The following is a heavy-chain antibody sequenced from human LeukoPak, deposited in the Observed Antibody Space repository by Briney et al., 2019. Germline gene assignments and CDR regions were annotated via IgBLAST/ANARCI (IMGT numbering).Heavy chain of an antibody. V-gene: IGHV3-21*01. J-gene: IGHJ3*02. Sequence: GGSLRLSCAASGFVFTTYSMNWVRQAPGKGLEWVSSIDSSGTYIYYADSVKGRLTISRDNAKNSLYLQMNSLKAEDTAVYYCARDPSITIFGVVLHAFDIWGQGTMVTVSS. CDR3: ARDPSITIFGVVLHAFDI. D-gene: IGHD3-3*01. CDR1: GFVFTTYS. CDR2: IDSSGTYI.